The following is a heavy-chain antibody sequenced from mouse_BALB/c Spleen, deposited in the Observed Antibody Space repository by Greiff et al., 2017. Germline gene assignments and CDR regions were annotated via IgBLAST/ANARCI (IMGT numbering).Heavy chain of an antibody. J-gene: IGHJ3*01. V-gene: IGHV5-9-4*01. CDR2: ISSGGSYT. CDR3: ARHAYGSSPRFAY. D-gene: IGHD1-1*01. CDR1: GFTFSSYA. Sequence: EVHLVESGGGLVKPGGSLKLSCAASGFTFSSYAMSWVRQSPEKRLEWVAEISSGGSYTYYPDTVTGRFTISRDNAKNTLYLQMSSLKSEDTAMYYCARHAYGSSPRFAYWGQGTLVTVSA.